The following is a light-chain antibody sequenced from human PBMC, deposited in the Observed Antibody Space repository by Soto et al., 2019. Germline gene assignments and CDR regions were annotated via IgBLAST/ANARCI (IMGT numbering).Light chain of an antibody. V-gene: IGLV2-14*01. CDR1: SSDVGGYNY. Sequence: QSVLTQPASVSGSPGQSITISCTGTSSDVGGYNYVSWYQQHPGKAPKFMIYDVSNRPSGVSTRFSGSKSGNTASLTISGLQAEDEADDYCNSYTTSNTRQIVFGTGTKV. J-gene: IGLJ1*01. CDR2: DVS. CDR3: NSYTTSNTRQIV.